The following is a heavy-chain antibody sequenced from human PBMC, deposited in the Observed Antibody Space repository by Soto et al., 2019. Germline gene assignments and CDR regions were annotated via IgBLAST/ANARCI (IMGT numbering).Heavy chain of an antibody. J-gene: IGHJ6*02. D-gene: IGHD2-2*02. CDR2: IIPIFGTA. Sequence: SVKVSCKASGGTFSSYAISWVRQAPGQGLEWMGGIIPIFGTANYAQKFQGRVTITADESTSTAYMELSSLRSEDTAVYYCARWRDIVLVPAAINPPDYYYYGMDVWGQGTTVTVSS. CDR3: ARWRDIVLVPAAINPPDYYYYGMDV. CDR1: GGTFSSYA. V-gene: IGHV1-69*13.